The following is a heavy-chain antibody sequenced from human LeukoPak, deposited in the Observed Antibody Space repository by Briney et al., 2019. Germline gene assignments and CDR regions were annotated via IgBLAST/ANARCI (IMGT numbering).Heavy chain of an antibody. CDR3: ARVWDY. CDR2: ISGSGSTT. J-gene: IGHJ4*02. Sequence: GGSLRLTCAASGFTFSNYAMSWVRQAPGKGLEWVSAISGSGSTTYYADSVKGRFTISRDNSKNTLYLQINSLRVEDTAIFHCARVWDYWGQGTLVTVSS. V-gene: IGHV3-23*01. D-gene: IGHD3-16*01. CDR1: GFTFSNYA.